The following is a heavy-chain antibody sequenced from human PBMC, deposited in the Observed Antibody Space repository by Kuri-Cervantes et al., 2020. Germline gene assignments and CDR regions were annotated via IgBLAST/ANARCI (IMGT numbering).Heavy chain of an antibody. V-gene: IGHV1-2*04. Sequence: ASVKVSCKASGYTFTGYYMHWVRQAPGQGLEWMGWINPNSGGTNYAQKFQGWVTMTRDTSISTAYMELSRLRSEDTAVYYCALTDGIAVASPVWGQGTRVTVSS. CDR3: ALTDGIAVASPV. CDR2: INPNSGGT. D-gene: IGHD6-19*01. J-gene: IGHJ4*02. CDR1: GYTFTGYY.